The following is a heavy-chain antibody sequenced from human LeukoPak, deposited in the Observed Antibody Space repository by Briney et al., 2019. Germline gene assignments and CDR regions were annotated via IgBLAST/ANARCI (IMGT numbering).Heavy chain of an antibody. CDR2: INPSGGST. D-gene: IGHD3-16*01. Sequence: ASVKVSCKASGYTFTSYYMHWVRQAPGQGLDWMGIINPSGGSTSYAQKFQGRVTMTRDTSTSTVYMELSSPRSEDTAVYYCARDLEGGYYFDYWGQGTLVTVSS. CDR1: GYTFTSYY. V-gene: IGHV1-46*01. CDR3: ARDLEGGYYFDY. J-gene: IGHJ4*02.